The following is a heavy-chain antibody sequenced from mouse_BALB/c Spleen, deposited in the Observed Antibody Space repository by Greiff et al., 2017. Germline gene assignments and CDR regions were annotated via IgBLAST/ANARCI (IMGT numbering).Heavy chain of an antibody. Sequence: VQLQQSGAELVKPGASVKLSCKASGYTFTSYWMHWVKQRPGQGLEWIGEINPSNGRTNYNEKFKSKATLTVDKSSSTAYMQLSSLTSEDSAVYYCAREGFDYDGWFAYWGQGTLVTVSA. D-gene: IGHD2-4*01. CDR3: AREGFDYDGWFAY. CDR2: INPSNGRT. V-gene: IGHV1S81*02. CDR1: GYTFTSYW. J-gene: IGHJ3*01.